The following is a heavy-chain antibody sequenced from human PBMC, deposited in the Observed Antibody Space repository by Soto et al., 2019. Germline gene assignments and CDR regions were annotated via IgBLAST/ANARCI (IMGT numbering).Heavy chain of an antibody. J-gene: IGHJ4*02. CDR1: GFTFSSYS. V-gene: IGHV3-48*01. CDR2: INRGDGTM. CDR3: ARVDQAVAGSQELDY. Sequence: GGSLRLSCAASGFTFSSYSMNWVRQARGKGLEWISYINRGDGTMYYADSVKGRFTISRDNSKNTLVLQMNSLRAEDTAVYYCARVDQAVAGSQELDYWGQGTRVTVSS. D-gene: IGHD6-19*01.